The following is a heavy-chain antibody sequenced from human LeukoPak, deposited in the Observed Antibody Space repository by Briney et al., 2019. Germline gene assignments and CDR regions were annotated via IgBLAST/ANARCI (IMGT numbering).Heavy chain of an antibody. Sequence: SETLSHTCTVSGGSISSSNYYWGWIRQPPGKGLEWIGNIFYSGSTYYNPSLKSRVTISVDTSRRQFSLNLSSVTAADTAVYYCARHPSMTTVVFDYWGQGTLVTVSS. D-gene: IGHD4-23*01. CDR2: IFYSGST. CDR1: GGSISSSNYY. V-gene: IGHV4-39*01. J-gene: IGHJ4*02. CDR3: ARHPSMTTVVFDY.